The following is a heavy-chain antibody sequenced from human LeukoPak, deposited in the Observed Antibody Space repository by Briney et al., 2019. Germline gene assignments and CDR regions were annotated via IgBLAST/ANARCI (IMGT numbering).Heavy chain of an antibody. CDR2: ISHTGST. Sequence: PSETLSLTCTVSSDSISSPYWSWIRQSPGQRLEWIAYISHTGSTRYNPSLQSRVAVSIDTSKNEFSLKLTSVTAADTAVYYCARHFTVGGNYYFGHWDQGTPVTVSS. CDR1: SDSISSPY. J-gene: IGHJ4*02. V-gene: IGHV4-59*08. D-gene: IGHD3-10*01. CDR3: ARHFTVGGNYYFGH.